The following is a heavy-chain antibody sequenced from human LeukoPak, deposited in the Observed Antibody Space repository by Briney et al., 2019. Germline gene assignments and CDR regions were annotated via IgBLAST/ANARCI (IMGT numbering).Heavy chain of an antibody. CDR2: ISWNSGSI. D-gene: IGHD7-27*01. J-gene: IGHJ4*02. CDR1: GFTFDDYA. V-gene: IGHV3-9*01. CDR3: AKDRNSPLTGSFDFDY. Sequence: GGSLRLSCAASGFTFDDYAMHWVRQAPGKGLEWVSGISWNSGSIGYADSVKGRFTISRDNAKNSLYLQMNSLRAEDTALYYCAKDRNSPLTGSFDFDYWGQGTLVTVSS.